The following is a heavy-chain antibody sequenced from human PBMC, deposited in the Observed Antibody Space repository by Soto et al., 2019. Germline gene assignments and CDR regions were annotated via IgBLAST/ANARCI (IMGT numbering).Heavy chain of an antibody. V-gene: IGHV4-4*07. D-gene: IGHD2-8*01. CDR1: VDSISSYY. J-gene: IGHJ6*02. CDR2: IYPSGRA. CDR3: ARDRWRYCPTSSCPKGSYYGVDV. Sequence: QVQLQESGPGLVKPSETLSLTCTVSVDSISSYYWSWIRQTAGKGLEWIGRIYPSGRANYNPSFMSRVRLSVDTSKNQFSMKLSSVTAADTAVYYCARDRWRYCPTSSCPKGSYYGVDVWGQGTTVTVSS.